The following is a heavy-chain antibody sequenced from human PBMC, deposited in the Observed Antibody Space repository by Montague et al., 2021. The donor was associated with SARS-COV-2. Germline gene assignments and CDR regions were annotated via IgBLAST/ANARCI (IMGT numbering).Heavy chain of an antibody. D-gene: IGHD1-26*01. CDR2: IYWDDDK. CDR1: GFSLNTNGMG. Sequence: PALVKPTQALTLTCTVSGFSLNTNGMGVGWIRQPPGEAPAWLALIYWDDDKRYSPSLKTRLTITKDTSRNQVVLTMTNVDPGDTGTYFCARYTSRMCGSFDYWGQGALVSVSS. CDR3: ARYTSRMCGSFDY. J-gene: IGHJ4*02. V-gene: IGHV2-5*02.